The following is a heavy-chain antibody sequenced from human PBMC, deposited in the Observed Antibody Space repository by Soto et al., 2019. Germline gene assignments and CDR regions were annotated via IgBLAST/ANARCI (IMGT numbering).Heavy chain of an antibody. D-gene: IGHD3-3*01. CDR1: CYPFTHYL. J-gene: IGHJ4*02. CDR2: IYPGDSDT. V-gene: IGHV5-51*01. CDR3: ARPFLRSGYFGLVGY. Sequence: PGEALEDSWKGSCYPFTHYLNGWVRPKPVKGLESMGIIYPGDSDTRYSPSFQGQVTISADKSISTAYLQWSSLKASDTAMYYCARPFLRSGYFGLVGYWGQGTLVTVSS.